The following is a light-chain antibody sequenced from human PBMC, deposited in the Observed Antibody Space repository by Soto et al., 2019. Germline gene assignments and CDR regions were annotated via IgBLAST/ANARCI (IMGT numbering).Light chain of an antibody. CDR3: QQRATPPLT. Sequence: EIVLTQSPGTLSLAPGESATLSCRASQNIENNYLAWYQQKPGQAPRLLIDDASRRATGIPDRFSGSGSGTDFTLTISRLQAEDFAVYYCQQRATPPLTFGGGTRVEI. CDR2: DAS. J-gene: IGKJ4*01. V-gene: IGKV3-20*01. CDR1: QNIENNY.